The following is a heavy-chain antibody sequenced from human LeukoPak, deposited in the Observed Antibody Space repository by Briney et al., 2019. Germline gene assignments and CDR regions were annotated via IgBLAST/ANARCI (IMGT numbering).Heavy chain of an antibody. D-gene: IGHD6-13*01. CDR3: ARLVGSSWYREVLRGRDY. J-gene: IGHJ4*02. V-gene: IGHV4-34*01. Sequence: SETLSLTCAVYDGSFSGYYWNWIRQPPGKGLEWIGYIYYSGSTYYNPSLKSRVTMSVDTSKNQFSLKLTSVTAADTAVYYCARLVGSSWYREVLRGRDYWGQGTLVTVSS. CDR2: IYYSGST. CDR1: DGSFSGYY.